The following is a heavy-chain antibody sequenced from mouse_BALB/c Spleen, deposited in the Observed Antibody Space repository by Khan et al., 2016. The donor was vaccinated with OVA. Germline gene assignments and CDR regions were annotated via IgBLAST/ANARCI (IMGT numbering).Heavy chain of an antibody. Sequence: QVQLQQPGPGLVQPSQSLSITCTVSGFSLTSYGVHWVRQSPGKGLEWLGVIWSGGSTDYNAAFISRLSISKDNSKSQVFFKMNSLQANDTAIYYCARIFIGTTDYAMDYWGQGTSATVSS. CDR1: GFSLTSYG. J-gene: IGHJ4*01. CDR2: IWSGGST. D-gene: IGHD2-14*01. CDR3: ARIFIGTTDYAMDY. V-gene: IGHV2-2*02.